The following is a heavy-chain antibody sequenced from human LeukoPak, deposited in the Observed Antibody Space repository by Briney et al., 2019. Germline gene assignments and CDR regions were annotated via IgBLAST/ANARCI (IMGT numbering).Heavy chain of an antibody. CDR3: AELGITMIGGV. Sequence: GGSLRLSCAASGFTFSSYEMNWVRQAPGKGLEWVSYISSSGSTIYYADSVKGRFTISRDNAKNSLYLQMDSLRAEDTAVYYCAELGITMIGGVWGKGTTATISS. J-gene: IGHJ6*04. D-gene: IGHD3-10*02. CDR2: ISSSGSTI. V-gene: IGHV3-48*03. CDR1: GFTFSSYE.